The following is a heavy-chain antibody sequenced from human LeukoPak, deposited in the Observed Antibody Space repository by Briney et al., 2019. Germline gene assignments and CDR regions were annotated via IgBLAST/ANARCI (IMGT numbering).Heavy chain of an antibody. CDR3: ARPYSSGWRGAFDI. CDR1: GGSISSYY. D-gene: IGHD6-25*01. Sequence: SETLSLTCTVSGGSISSYYWSWIRQPPGKGLEWIGNIYYSGSTNYNPSLKSRVTISVDTSKNQLSLRLSSVTAADTAVYYCARPYSSGWRGAFDIWGQGTMVTLSS. CDR2: IYYSGST. V-gene: IGHV4-59*01. J-gene: IGHJ3*02.